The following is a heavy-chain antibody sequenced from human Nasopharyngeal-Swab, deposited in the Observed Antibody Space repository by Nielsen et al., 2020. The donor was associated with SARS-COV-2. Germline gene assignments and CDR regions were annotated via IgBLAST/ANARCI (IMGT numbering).Heavy chain of an antibody. CDR3: ARHDYGDLITIDS. V-gene: IGHV4-61*05. CDR2: FSYTGIT. CDR1: GGSISSGSIRSYY. D-gene: IGHD4-17*01. J-gene: IGHJ5*01. Sequence: SETLSLTCTVSGGSISSGSIRSYYWSWIRQPPGKGLEWIGYFSYTGITNYNPSLKSRVTISVDMSKNQFSLKLRSVTAADTALYYCARHDYGDLITIDSWGQGTLVTVSS.